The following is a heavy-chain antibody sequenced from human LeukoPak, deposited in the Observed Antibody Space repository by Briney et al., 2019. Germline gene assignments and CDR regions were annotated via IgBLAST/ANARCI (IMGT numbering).Heavy chain of an antibody. D-gene: IGHD6-19*01. CDR2: ISSSGGTI. Sequence: GGSLILSWAASGFTFSDYYMSWIRQAPGKGLEWVSYISSSGGTISHADSVKGRFTISRDNAKNSLYLQMNSLSAEDTAVYYCARDLRGSSGWFFDYWGQGTLVTVSS. V-gene: IGHV3-11*01. J-gene: IGHJ4*02. CDR1: GFTFSDYY. CDR3: ARDLRGSSGWFFDY.